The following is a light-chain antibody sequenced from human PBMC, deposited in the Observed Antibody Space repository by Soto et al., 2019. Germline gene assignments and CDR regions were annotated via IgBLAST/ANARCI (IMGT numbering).Light chain of an antibody. CDR2: GAS. V-gene: IGKV3-15*01. J-gene: IGKJ4*01. CDR3: QPYNNWAPPLS. Sequence: EIVMTQSPATLSVSPGERATLSCRASQSVSSNLARYQQKPGQAPRLLIYGASTRATDIPARFSGSGSGTEFTLTISSLQSEDFAVYYCQPYNNWAPPLSFGGATKVEFK. CDR1: QSVSSN.